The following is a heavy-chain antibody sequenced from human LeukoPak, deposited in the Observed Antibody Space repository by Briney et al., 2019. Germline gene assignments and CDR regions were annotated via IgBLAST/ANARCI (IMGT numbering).Heavy chain of an antibody. CDR3: ARLKFYDTAGHSPGYYMDL. CDR2: NYITRRT. D-gene: IGHD3-22*01. J-gene: IGHJ6*03. V-gene: IGHV4-4*07. Sequence: PAETLSLTCTASGCTFLKYHWTWILQSAGKGLEGLGRNYITRRTNYNRFLKGRLTKTLHTSKKQFSLNISAVPAADTAVYYCARLKFYDTAGHSPGYYMDLWGKGIAVTVSS. CDR1: GCTFLKYH.